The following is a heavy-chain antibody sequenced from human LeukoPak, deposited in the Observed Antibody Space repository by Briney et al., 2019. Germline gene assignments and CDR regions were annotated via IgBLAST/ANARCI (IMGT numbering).Heavy chain of an antibody. CDR2: IDQHGRGK. D-gene: IGHD1-1*01. CDR3: GTSTIS. CDR1: GFRFSSYW. J-gene: IGHJ5*02. V-gene: IGHV3-7*01. Sequence: PGGSLRLSCEVSGFRFSSYWMSWVRQAPGKGLEWVANIDQHGRGKNYVDSVKGRFTISRDNAKNSVFLDMRSLRAEDTAVYYCGTSTISWGQGTLVTVSP.